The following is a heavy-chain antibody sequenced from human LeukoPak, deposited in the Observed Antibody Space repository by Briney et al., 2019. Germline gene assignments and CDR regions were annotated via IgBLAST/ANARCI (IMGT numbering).Heavy chain of an antibody. Sequence: PSETLSLTCAVYGGSFNAYYWTWIRQTPGKGLEWIGEINHSGNTNYNPSLESRVTISADTSKNQFSLSLGSVTAADTAIYYCARGLRFIQGPGYYYMDVWGKGTTVTVSS. J-gene: IGHJ6*03. D-gene: IGHD3-16*02. CDR2: INHSGNT. CDR1: GGSFNAYY. V-gene: IGHV4-34*01. CDR3: ARGLRFIQGPGYYYMDV.